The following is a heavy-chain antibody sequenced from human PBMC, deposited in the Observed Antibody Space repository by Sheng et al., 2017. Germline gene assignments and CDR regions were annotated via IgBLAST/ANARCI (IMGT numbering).Heavy chain of an antibody. D-gene: IGHD4-17*01. Sequence: QVQLQQWGAGLLKPSETLSLTCAVYGGSFSGYYWSWIRQPPGKGLEWIGEINHSGSTNYNPSLKSRVTISVDTSKNQFSLKLSSVTAADTAVYYCARGWTTVTTYFDYWGQGTLVTVSS. V-gene: IGHV4-34*01. J-gene: IGHJ4*02. CDR3: ARGWTTVTTYFDY. CDR1: GGSFSGYY. CDR2: INHSGST.